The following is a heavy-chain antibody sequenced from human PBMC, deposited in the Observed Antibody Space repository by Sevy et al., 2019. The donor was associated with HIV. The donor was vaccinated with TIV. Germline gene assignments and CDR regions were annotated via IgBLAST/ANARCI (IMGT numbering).Heavy chain of an antibody. D-gene: IGHD2-8*01. CDR3: ESAGCTNPNDY. V-gene: IGHV3-23*01. CDR1: GFTFSKDS. CDR2: LSFGCGEI. Sequence: GGSLRLSCAASGFTFSKDSMSWVRQPPGKGLEWVSTLSFGCGEINYADSVKGRFTISRDNSKSSVYLQMNNLRPEDTDVYYCESAGCTNPNDYWGQGTLVTVSS. J-gene: IGHJ4*02.